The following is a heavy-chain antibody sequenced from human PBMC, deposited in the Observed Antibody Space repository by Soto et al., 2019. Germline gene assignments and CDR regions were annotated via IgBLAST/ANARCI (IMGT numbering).Heavy chain of an antibody. CDR2: IHHSGST. Sequence: SETLSLTCAVSGYSISSGYYWGWIRQPPGKGLEWIGSIHHSGSTYYNPSLKSRVTISVDTSKKQFSLKLSSGTATDTALYYCATLLYSINGVWRPLYGIAVRGHGTTVTVSS. CDR3: ATLLYSINGVWRPLYGIAV. V-gene: IGHV4-38-2*01. J-gene: IGHJ6*02. D-gene: IGHD2-8*01. CDR1: GYSISSGYY.